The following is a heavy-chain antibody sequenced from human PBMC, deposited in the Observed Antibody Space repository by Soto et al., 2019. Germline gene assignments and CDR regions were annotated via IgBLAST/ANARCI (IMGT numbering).Heavy chain of an antibody. Sequence: PSETLSLTCTVSGGSISGYYWSWIRQPPGKGLEWIGYIYYSGSTNYNPSLKSRVTISVDTSKNQFSLKLSSVTAADTAVYYCARVLDYYDSSGYLDYWGQGTLVTVSS. CDR2: IYYSGST. CDR3: ARVLDYYDSSGYLDY. V-gene: IGHV4-59*01. J-gene: IGHJ4*02. D-gene: IGHD3-22*01. CDR1: GGSISGYY.